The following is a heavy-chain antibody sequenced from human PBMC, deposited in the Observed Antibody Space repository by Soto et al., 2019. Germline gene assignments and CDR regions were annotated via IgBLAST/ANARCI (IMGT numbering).Heavy chain of an antibody. J-gene: IGHJ6*02. CDR2: ISYDGSNK. D-gene: IGHD6-13*01. Sequence: QVQLVESGGGVVQPGRSLRLSCAASGFTFSSYAMHWVRQAPGKALEWVAVISYDGSNKYYADSVKGRFTISRDNSKNTLYLQRNSLRAEDTAVYYCARDKSSSWSGGMDVWGQGTTVTVSS. CDR3: ARDKSSSWSGGMDV. V-gene: IGHV3-30-3*01. CDR1: GFTFSSYA.